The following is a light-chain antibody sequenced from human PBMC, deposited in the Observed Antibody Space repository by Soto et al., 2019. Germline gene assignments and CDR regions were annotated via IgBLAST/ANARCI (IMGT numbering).Light chain of an antibody. Sequence: DFVMTQSPDSLPVSLGERATINCKSSQSVLYSSNNKNYLAWYQQKPGQPPNLLIYWASTRESGVPDRFSGSGSGTDFTLTISSLQAEDVAVYYCQQYYSIPYTFGQGPKLEIK. CDR2: WAS. CDR1: QSVLYSSNNKNY. V-gene: IGKV4-1*01. CDR3: QQYYSIPYT. J-gene: IGKJ2*01.